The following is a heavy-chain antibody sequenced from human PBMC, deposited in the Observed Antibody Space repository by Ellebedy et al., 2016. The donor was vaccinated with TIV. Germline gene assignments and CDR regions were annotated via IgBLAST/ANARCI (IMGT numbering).Heavy chain of an antibody. Sequence: GESLKISCVASGFTFSTYWMNWVRQAPGKGLEWVAHINPDGSAEYYVDSVKGRFTISRDNAKRSLFLQMNSLRAEDTAVYYCAKLPVAYNWNYADDYWGQGTLVTVSS. CDR1: GFTFSTYW. CDR3: AKLPVAYNWNYADDY. J-gene: IGHJ4*02. V-gene: IGHV3-7*03. D-gene: IGHD1-7*01. CDR2: INPDGSAE.